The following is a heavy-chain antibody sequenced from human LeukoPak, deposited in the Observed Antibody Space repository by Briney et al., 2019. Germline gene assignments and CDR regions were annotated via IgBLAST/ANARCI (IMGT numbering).Heavy chain of an antibody. CDR2: INREGNEK. Sequence: GGSLRLSCATFGFAFSDYWMTWVRRVPGKGLEWVANINREGNEKYYVDSVKGRFTISRDNAKNSVDLQMDSLRVEDTAVYYCARVGTWELQRVFDFWGQGTLVTVSS. V-gene: IGHV3-7*01. CDR3: ARVGTWELQRVFDF. CDR1: GFAFSDYW. D-gene: IGHD1-26*01. J-gene: IGHJ4*02.